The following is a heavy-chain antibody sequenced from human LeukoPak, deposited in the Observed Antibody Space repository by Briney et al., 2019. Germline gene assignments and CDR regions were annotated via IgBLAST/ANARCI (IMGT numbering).Heavy chain of an antibody. CDR2: IIPIFGTA. CDR3: ARDRGSSWHFDY. V-gene: IGHV1-69*01. Sequence: ASVKVSCKASGGTFSSYAISWVRQAPGQGLEWMGGIIPIFGTANYAQKFQGRVTITADESTSTAYMELSSLRSEDTAVYYCARDRGSSWHFDYWGQGTLVTVSS. D-gene: IGHD6-13*01. CDR1: GGTFSSYA. J-gene: IGHJ4*02.